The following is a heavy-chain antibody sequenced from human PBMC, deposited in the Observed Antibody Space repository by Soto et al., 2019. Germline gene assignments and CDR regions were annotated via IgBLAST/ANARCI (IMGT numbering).Heavy chain of an antibody. D-gene: IGHD2-2*01. J-gene: IGHJ6*02. Sequence: ASVKVSCKASGYTLTSHYLHWVRQAPGQGPEWMGMINPSGGITNDAQKFQARATMTSDTSTSTVYMELSSLRSEDTAVYYCARGISTTRYYYYYGMDVWGQGTTVTVSS. CDR3: ARGISTTRYYYYYGMDV. CDR2: INPSGGIT. CDR1: GYTLTSHY. V-gene: IGHV1-46*01.